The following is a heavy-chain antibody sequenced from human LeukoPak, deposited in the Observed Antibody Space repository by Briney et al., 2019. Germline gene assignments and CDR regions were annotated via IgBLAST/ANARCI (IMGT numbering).Heavy chain of an antibody. D-gene: IGHD2-2*01. V-gene: IGHV3-21*01. Sequence: PGGSLRLSCAASGFTFRDYNMNWVRQAPGKGLEWVSAISKSGTYIKYADSVKGRFTVSRDNAKNSLFLQMNSLRVEDTALYFCTREVLIVVEPASNTIDFWGQGTRVTVSS. J-gene: IGHJ4*02. CDR3: TREVLIVVEPASNTIDF. CDR2: ISKSGTYI. CDR1: GFTFRDYN.